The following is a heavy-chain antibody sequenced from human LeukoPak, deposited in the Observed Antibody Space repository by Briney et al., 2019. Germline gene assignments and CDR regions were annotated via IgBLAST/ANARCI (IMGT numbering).Heavy chain of an antibody. D-gene: IGHD6-19*01. Sequence: PSETLSLTCTVSGGSISSGDYYWSWIRQPPGKGQEWIGRIYTSGSTNYNPSLKSRVTISVDTSKTQFSLKLTSVTAADMAVYYCARHITVTYDAFDLWGRGTMVTVSS. CDR1: GGSISSGDYY. J-gene: IGHJ3*01. CDR2: IYTSGST. V-gene: IGHV4-61*02. CDR3: ARHITVTYDAFDL.